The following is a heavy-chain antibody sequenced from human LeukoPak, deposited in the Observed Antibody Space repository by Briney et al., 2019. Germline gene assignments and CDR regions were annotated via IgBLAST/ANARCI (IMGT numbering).Heavy chain of an antibody. Sequence: PSETPSLTCTVSGDSISSYYWSWIRQPPGKGLEWIGYIYYSGSTNYNPSLKSRVTISVDTSKNQFSLKLSSVTAADTAVYYCARGKLGMEAFDIWGQGTMVTVSS. CDR1: GDSISSYY. CDR3: ARGKLGMEAFDI. J-gene: IGHJ3*02. D-gene: IGHD7-27*01. V-gene: IGHV4-59*01. CDR2: IYYSGST.